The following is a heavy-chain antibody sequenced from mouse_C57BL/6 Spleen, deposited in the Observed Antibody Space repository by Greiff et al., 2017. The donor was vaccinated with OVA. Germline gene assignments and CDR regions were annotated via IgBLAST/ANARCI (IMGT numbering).Heavy chain of an antibody. D-gene: IGHD3-3*01. Sequence: QVQLQQSGAELVRPGASVKLSCKASGYTFTSYGISWVKQRTGQGLEWIGEIYPRSGNTYYNEKFKGKATLTADKSSSTAYMELRSLTSEDSAVYFCAREGGQGGYYAMDYWGKGTSVTVSS. V-gene: IGHV1-81*01. J-gene: IGHJ4*01. CDR3: AREGGQGGYYAMDY. CDR2: IYPRSGNT. CDR1: GYTFTSYG.